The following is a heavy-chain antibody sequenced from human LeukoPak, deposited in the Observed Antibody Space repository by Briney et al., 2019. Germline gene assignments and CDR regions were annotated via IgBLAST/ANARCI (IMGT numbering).Heavy chain of an antibody. CDR2: ISGSGGST. J-gene: IGHJ5*02. Sequence: GGSLRLSCAASGFTFSDYHMNWIRQAPGKGLEWVSAISGSGGSTYYADSVKGRFTISRDNSKNTLYLQMNSLRAEDTAIYYCAKDSGNWGKWFDHWGQGTLVTVSS. D-gene: IGHD7-27*01. CDR1: GFTFSDYH. V-gene: IGHV3-23*01. CDR3: AKDSGNWGKWFDH.